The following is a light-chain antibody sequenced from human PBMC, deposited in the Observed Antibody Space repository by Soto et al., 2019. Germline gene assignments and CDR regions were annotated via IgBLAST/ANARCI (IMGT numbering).Light chain of an antibody. J-gene: IGKJ2*01. CDR3: QQSYSSPPMYT. V-gene: IGKV1-39*01. CDR2: AAS. Sequence: DIQMTQSPSSLSASVGDRVTITCRAIQIISRCLNWYQQRPGEAPKLLISAASSVQSGVSSRFSGSGSGTDFTLSISNLQPEDFATYYCQQSYSSPPMYTVGQGTKVDI. CDR1: QIISRC.